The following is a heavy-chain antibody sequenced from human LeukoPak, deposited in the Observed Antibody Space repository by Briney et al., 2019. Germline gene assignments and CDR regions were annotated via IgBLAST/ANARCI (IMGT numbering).Heavy chain of an antibody. D-gene: IGHD3-16*01. Sequence: ASVKVSCKASGYTFTGYYMHWVRQAPGQGFEWMGWINPNSGGTNYAQKFQGRVTMTRDTSINTAYMELSRLRSDDTAVYYCAKAPPVSPYYFDYWGQGTLVTVSS. V-gene: IGHV1-2*02. CDR1: GYTFTGYY. J-gene: IGHJ4*02. CDR3: AKAPPVSPYYFDY. CDR2: INPNSGGT.